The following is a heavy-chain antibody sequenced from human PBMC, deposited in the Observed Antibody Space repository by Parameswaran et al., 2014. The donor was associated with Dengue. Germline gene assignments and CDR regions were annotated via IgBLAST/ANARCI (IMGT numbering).Heavy chain of an antibody. Sequence: RWIRQPPGKGLEWVGRIKSKTDGGTTDYAAPVKGRFTISRDDSKNTLYLQMNSLKTEDTAVYYCTTDGRSSRGLRYFDWLLSPGAFDIWGQGTMVTVSS. CDR3: TTDGRSSRGLRYFDWLLSPGAFDI. D-gene: IGHD3-9*01. J-gene: IGHJ3*02. CDR2: IKSKTDGGTT. V-gene: IGHV3-15*01.